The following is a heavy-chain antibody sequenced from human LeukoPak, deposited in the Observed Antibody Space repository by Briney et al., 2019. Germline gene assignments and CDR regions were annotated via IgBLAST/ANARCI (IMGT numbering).Heavy chain of an antibody. D-gene: IGHD3-10*01. CDR1: GGSFSGYY. J-gene: IGHJ5*02. V-gene: IGHV4-34*01. CDR3: AGYYGSGSYYGWFDP. CDR2: INHSGST. Sequence: SATLSLTCAVYGGSFSGYYWSWIRQAPGKGLEWIGEINHSGSTNYNPSLKSRVTISVDTSKNQFSLKLSSVTAADTAVYYCAGYYGSGSYYGWFDPWGQGTLVTVSS.